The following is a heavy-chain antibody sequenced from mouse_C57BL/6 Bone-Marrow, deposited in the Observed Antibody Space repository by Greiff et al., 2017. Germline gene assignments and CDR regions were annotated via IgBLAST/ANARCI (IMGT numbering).Heavy chain of an antibody. CDR1: GFTFSSYA. CDR2: ISDGGSYT. D-gene: IGHD2-2*01. J-gene: IGHJ3*01. Sequence: EVKLMESGGGLVKPGGSLKLSCAASGFTFSSYAMSWVRQTPEQRLEWVATISDGGSYTYSPDNVKGRFTISRDTAKNNLYLHMSHLKSEDTAMYYCARDDGDDVRVADWGQGTLVTVSA. CDR3: ARDDGDDVRVAD. V-gene: IGHV5-4*01.